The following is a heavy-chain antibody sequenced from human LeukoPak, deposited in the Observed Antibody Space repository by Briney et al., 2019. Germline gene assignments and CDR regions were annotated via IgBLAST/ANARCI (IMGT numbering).Heavy chain of an antibody. V-gene: IGHV1-24*01. J-gene: IGHJ4*02. Sequence: GASVKVSCKVSGYTLTELSMHWVRQAPGKGLEWMGGFDPEDGETIYAQKFQGRVTMTEDTSTDTAYMELSSLRSEDTAVYYCARDLYYYGSGSSYAPSYYFDYWGQGTLVTVSS. CDR2: FDPEDGET. CDR1: GYTLTELS. CDR3: ARDLYYYGSGSSYAPSYYFDY. D-gene: IGHD3-10*01.